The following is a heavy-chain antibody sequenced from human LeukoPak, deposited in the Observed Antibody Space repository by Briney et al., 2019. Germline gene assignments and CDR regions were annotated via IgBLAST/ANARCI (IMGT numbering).Heavy chain of an antibody. CDR1: GFTFSSYG. V-gene: IGHV3-33*06. CDR2: IGYDGSNK. J-gene: IGHJ6*01. D-gene: IGHD1-26*01. Sequence: GGSLRLSCAASGFTFSSYGMHWVRQAPGKGLEWVAVIGYDGSNKYYADSVKGRFTISRDNSKNTLYLEMNSPRAVDTAIYYCAKMKGHPLPKYYMDVWGQGTTVTVSS. CDR3: AKMKGHPLPKYYMDV.